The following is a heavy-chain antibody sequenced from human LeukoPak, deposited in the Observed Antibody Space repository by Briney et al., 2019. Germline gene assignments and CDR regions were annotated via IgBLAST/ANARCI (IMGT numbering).Heavy chain of an antibody. CDR2: IYPGDSDT. Sequence: GESLQISCKGSGYSFTSYWIGWVRQMPGKGLEWMGIIYPGDSDTRYSPSFQGQVTISADKSISTAYLQWSSLKASDTAMYYCARVAHYYDSSGYNNWFDPWGQGTLVTVSS. CDR3: ARVAHYYDSSGYNNWFDP. D-gene: IGHD3-22*01. V-gene: IGHV5-51*01. CDR1: GYSFTSYW. J-gene: IGHJ5*02.